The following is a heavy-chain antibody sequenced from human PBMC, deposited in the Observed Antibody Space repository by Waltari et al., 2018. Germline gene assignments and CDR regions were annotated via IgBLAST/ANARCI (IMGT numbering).Heavy chain of an antibody. J-gene: IGHJ6*02. CDR1: GGSFSSYS. CDR2: IIPVVGTA. CDR3: TTSSYCGTTTCDQYYGMDV. Sequence: QVRLVQSGAEVKKPGSSVKVSCKAFGGSFSSYSINWVRQAPGQGLEWMGGIIPVVGTANDAQKFQDRLAITADESTSTAYMELSSLRSEDTAAYYCTTSSYCGTTTCDQYYGMDVWGQGTTVTVSS. V-gene: IGHV1-69*01. D-gene: IGHD2-2*01.